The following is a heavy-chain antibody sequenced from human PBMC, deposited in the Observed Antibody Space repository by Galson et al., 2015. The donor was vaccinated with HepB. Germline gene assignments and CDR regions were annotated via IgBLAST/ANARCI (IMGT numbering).Heavy chain of an antibody. J-gene: IGHJ3*01. V-gene: IGHV1-18*01. CDR3: AVRLRSYAFDL. D-gene: IGHD3-10*01. Sequence: SVKVSCKASGYTFTSHGINWLRQAPGQGLEWMGWISAYNGDTNCAQNLQGRATMTTDTSTNTAFMEVRSLRSDDTAVYFCAVRLRSYAFDLWGQGTLVTVSS. CDR1: GYTFTSHG. CDR2: ISAYNGDT.